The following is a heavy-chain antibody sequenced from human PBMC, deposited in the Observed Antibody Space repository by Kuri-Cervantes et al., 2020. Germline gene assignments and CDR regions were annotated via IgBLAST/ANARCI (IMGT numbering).Heavy chain of an antibody. V-gene: IGHV1-18*01. CDR3: ARLPINSYYDSSTDAFDI. Sequence: ASVKVSCKASGYTFTSYGISWVRQAPGQGLEWMGWVSAYNGDTNYAQKLQGRVTMTTDTSTSTAYMELRSLRSDDTAVYCCARLPINSYYDSSTDAFDIWGQGTMVTVSS. CDR1: GYTFTSYG. J-gene: IGHJ3*02. D-gene: IGHD3-22*01. CDR2: VSAYNGDT.